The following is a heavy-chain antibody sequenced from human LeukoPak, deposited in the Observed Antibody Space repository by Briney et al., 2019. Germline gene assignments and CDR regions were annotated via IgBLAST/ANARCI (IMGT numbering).Heavy chain of an antibody. CDR2: INPNSGGT. V-gene: IGHV1-2*02. D-gene: IGHD2-15*01. CDR1: GYTFTGYY. CDR3: ARVAPGVVAAAYNWFDP. J-gene: IGHJ5*02. Sequence: ASVKVSCMASGYTFTGYYMHWVRQAPGQGLEWMGWINPNSGGTNYAQKFQGRVTMTRDTSISTAYMELSRLRSDDTAVYYCARVAPGVVAAAYNWFDPWGQGTLVTVSS.